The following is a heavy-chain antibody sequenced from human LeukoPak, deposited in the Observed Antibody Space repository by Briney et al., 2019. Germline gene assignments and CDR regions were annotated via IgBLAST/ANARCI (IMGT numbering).Heavy chain of an antibody. Sequence: PGGSLRLSCAASGFTFSDYGMYWVRQAPGKGLEHVTGISSNRIYTYYANSVKGRFTISRDNSKNTLSLQMGSLRAEDMAVYYCARGPTVITFNAFDVWGQGTMVTVSS. CDR3: ARGPTVITFNAFDV. D-gene: IGHD4-17*01. CDR2: ISSNRIYT. V-gene: IGHV3-64*01. CDR1: GFTFSDYG. J-gene: IGHJ3*01.